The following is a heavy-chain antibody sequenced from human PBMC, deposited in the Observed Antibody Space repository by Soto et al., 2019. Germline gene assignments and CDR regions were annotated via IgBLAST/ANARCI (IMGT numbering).Heavy chain of an antibody. CDR1: GGSISSYY. CDR3: ATNDYGDLHY. CDR2: IYYSGST. V-gene: IGHV4-59*08. J-gene: IGHJ4*02. Sequence: SETLSLTCTVSGGSISSYYWSWIRQPPGKGLEWIGYIYYSGSTNYNPSLKSRVTISVDTSKNQFSLKLSSVTAADTAVYYCATNDYGDLHYWGQGTLVTVSS. D-gene: IGHD4-17*01.